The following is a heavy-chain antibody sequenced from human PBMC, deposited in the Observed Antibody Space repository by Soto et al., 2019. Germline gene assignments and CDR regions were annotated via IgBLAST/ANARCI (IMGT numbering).Heavy chain of an antibody. V-gene: IGHV1-3*01. CDR3: ARDPTRFGVVIHSFGS. CDR2: TNAGNGTT. J-gene: IGHJ4*02. Sequence: GGSVPVSRGGSLFGTACDVMHGGRPATEQWFKWLGRTNAGNGTTKYSQKFQGRVTITRDTSASTAYMELTSLRSEDTAVYYCARDPTRFGVVIHSFGSGGQGSPVPVS. D-gene: IGHD3-3*01. CDR1: LFGTACDV.